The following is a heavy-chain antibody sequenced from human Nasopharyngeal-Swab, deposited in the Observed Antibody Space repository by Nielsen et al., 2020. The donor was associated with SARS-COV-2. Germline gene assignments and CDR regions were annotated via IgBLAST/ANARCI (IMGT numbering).Heavy chain of an antibody. CDR3: ARAYTNNGWGHFDH. Sequence: GESLKISCAASGFTFSSYGMHWVRQAPGKGLEWVAVISYDGSNKYYADSVKGRFTISRDNSKNTLYLQMNSLRAEDTAVYYCARAYTNNGWGHFDHWGQGTLVTVSS. J-gene: IGHJ4*02. D-gene: IGHD6-19*01. CDR2: ISYDGSNK. V-gene: IGHV3-30*03. CDR1: GFTFSSYG.